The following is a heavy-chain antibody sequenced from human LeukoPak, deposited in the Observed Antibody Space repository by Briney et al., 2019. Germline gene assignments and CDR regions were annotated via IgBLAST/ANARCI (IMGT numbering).Heavy chain of an antibody. CDR2: IRYDGSNK. Sequence: GGSLRLSCAASGFTFSSYGMHWVRQAPGKGLDWVAFIRYDGSNKYYADSVKGRFTISRDNSKNTLYLQMNSLRAEDTAVYYCAKDTIVVVSAASHWFDPWGQGTVVTVSS. CDR3: AKDTIVVVSAASHWFDP. V-gene: IGHV3-30*02. J-gene: IGHJ5*02. CDR1: GFTFSSYG. D-gene: IGHD2-2*01.